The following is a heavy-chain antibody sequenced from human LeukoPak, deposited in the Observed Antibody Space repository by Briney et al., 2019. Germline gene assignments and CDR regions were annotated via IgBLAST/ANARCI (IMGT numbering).Heavy chain of an antibody. CDR3: ASGAYSFYYMDV. V-gene: IGHV4-38-2*02. D-gene: IGHD5-18*01. Sequence: SETLSLTCTVSGYSISSGYYWGWIRQPPGKGLEWIGSIYHSGSTNYNPSLKSRVTISVDTSKNQFSLKLTSVTAADTAVYYCASGAYSFYYMDVWGKGTTVTISS. CDR2: IYHSGST. J-gene: IGHJ6*03. CDR1: GYSISSGYY.